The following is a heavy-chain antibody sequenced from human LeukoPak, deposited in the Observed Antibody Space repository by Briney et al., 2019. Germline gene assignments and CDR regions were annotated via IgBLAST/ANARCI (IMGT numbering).Heavy chain of an antibody. D-gene: IGHD3-10*01. CDR1: GGSISSYY. Sequence: SETLSLTCTVSGGSISSYYWSWIRQPQGKGLEWIGYIYYSGSTNYNPSLKSRVTISVDTSKNQFSLKLSSVTAADTAVYYCTYGSGSYEAFDIWGQGTMVTVSS. V-gene: IGHV4-59*01. CDR2: IYYSGST. CDR3: TYGSGSYEAFDI. J-gene: IGHJ3*02.